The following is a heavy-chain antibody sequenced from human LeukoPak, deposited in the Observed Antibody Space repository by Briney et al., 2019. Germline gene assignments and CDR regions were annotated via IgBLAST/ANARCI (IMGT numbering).Heavy chain of an antibody. V-gene: IGHV3-30*03. CDR1: GFTVSSDY. CDR2: ISYDGGNK. J-gene: IGHJ4*02. Sequence: GGSLRLSCAASGFTVSSDYMTWVRQAPGKGLEWVAVISYDGGNKYYADSVKGRFTISRDNSKNTLYLQMNSLRAEDTAVYYCATPSHPEYWGQGTLVTVSS. CDR3: ATPSHPEY.